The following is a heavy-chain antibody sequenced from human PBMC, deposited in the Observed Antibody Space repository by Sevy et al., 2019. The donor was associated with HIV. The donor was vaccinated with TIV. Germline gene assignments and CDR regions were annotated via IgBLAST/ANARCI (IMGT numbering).Heavy chain of an antibody. CDR3: TRWSGSQSIFDY. CDR2: TKSKAHGGTT. J-gene: IGHJ4*02. CDR1: GFTLGDYG. Sequence: GGSLRLSCTASGFTLGDYGMSWVRQAQGKGLEWTSFTKSKAHGGTTENASSVKGRFTISRDDSKSIIYLQMNNLKIEDTAVYYCTRWSGSQSIFDYWGQGTLVTVSS. D-gene: IGHD1-26*01. V-gene: IGHV3-49*04.